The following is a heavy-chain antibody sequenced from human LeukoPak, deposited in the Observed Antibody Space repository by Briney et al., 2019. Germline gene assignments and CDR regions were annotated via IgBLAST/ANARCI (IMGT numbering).Heavy chain of an antibody. V-gene: IGHV1-46*01. CDR2: INPSGGST. Sequence: ASVKVSCKASGYTFTSYYMHWVRQAPGQGLEWMGIINPSGGSTSYAQKFQGRVTMTRDTSTSTVYMELSSLRSEDTTVYYCARSIVGARTQLPCDYWGQGTLVTVSS. D-gene: IGHD1-26*01. CDR1: GYTFTSYY. J-gene: IGHJ4*02. CDR3: ARSIVGARTQLPCDY.